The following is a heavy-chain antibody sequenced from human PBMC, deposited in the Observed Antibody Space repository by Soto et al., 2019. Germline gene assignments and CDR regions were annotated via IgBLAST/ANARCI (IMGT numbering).Heavy chain of an antibody. D-gene: IGHD3-22*01. Sequence: SETLSLTCTVSGASISSYYWSWIRQPPGKGLEWIGYIYHSGSSNYNPSLKSRVTISLDTSKNQFSLKLSSVTAADTAVYYCARYDSTGYYVDYWGQGTLVTVSS. CDR2: IYHSGSS. CDR3: ARYDSTGYYVDY. V-gene: IGHV4-59*12. CDR1: GASISSYY. J-gene: IGHJ4*02.